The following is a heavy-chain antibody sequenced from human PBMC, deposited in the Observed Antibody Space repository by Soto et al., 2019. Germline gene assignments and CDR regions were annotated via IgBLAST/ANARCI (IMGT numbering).Heavy chain of an antibody. CDR2: FYHTGST. V-gene: IGHV4-59*01. D-gene: IGHD4-4*01. CDR3: ARNPGGPVDFDY. Sequence: ETLSITCTVSGVSISSYYWSWIRQPPGKRLEWIGHFYHTGSTHYNPSLKSRVTISVDTSKNQLPLNLNSVTAADTAVYYCARNPGGPVDFDYWGQGTLVTVSS. CDR1: GVSISSYY. J-gene: IGHJ4*02.